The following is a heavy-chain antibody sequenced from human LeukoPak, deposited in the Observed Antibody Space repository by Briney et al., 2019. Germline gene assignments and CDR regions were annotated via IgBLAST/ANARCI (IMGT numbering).Heavy chain of an antibody. D-gene: IGHD3-10*01. V-gene: IGHV1-24*01. J-gene: IGHJ6*02. CDR2: FDPEDGET. CDR3: ATAPVYGRSSYTRCMDV. CDR1: GYTLTELS. Sequence: ASVKVSCKVSGYTLTELSMHWVRQAPGKGLEWMGGFDPEDGETIYAQKFQGRVTMTEDTSTDTAYMELSSLRSEDTAVYYCATAPVYGRSSYTRCMDVWGQGTTVTVSS.